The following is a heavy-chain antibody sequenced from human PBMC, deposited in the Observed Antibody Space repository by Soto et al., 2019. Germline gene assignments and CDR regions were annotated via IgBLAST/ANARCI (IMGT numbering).Heavy chain of an antibody. J-gene: IGHJ3*02. CDR2: IYYSGST. D-gene: IGHD4-17*01. Sequence: QVQLQESGPGLVKPSQTLSLTCTVSGGSISSGGYYWSWIRQHPGQGLEWIGYIYYSGSTYYNPSLKSRVTISVDTSKNQFSLKLSSVTAADTAVYYCARDPDRMTTDAAFDIWGQGTMVTVSS. CDR3: ARDPDRMTTDAAFDI. V-gene: IGHV4-31*03. CDR1: GGSISSGGYY.